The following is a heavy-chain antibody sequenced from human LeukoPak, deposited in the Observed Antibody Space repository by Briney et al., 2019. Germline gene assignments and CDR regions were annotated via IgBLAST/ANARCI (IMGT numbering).Heavy chain of an antibody. CDR3: ARGDIVVVPSARSLYYYMDV. D-gene: IGHD2-2*01. V-gene: IGHV4-34*01. J-gene: IGHJ6*03. CDR1: GGSFSGYY. CDR2: ISHSGST. Sequence: SETLSLTCAVYGGSFSGYYWSWIRQPPGKGLEWIGEISHSGSTNYNLSLKSRVTISVDTSKNQFSLKLSSVTAADTAVYYCARGDIVVVPSARSLYYYMDVWGKGTTVTVSS.